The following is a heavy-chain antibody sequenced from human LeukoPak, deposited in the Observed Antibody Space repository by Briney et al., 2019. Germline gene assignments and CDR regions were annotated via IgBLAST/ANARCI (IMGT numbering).Heavy chain of an antibody. D-gene: IGHD3-3*01. V-gene: IGHV3-23*01. CDR3: ASDSPTYYDFWSGYYTEWY. Sequence: GGSLRLSCAASGFTFSSYAMSWVRQAPGKGLEWVSAISGSGGSTYYADSVKGRFTISRDNSKNTLYLQMNSLRAEDTAVYYCASDSPTYYDFWSGYYTEWYWGQGTLVTVSS. CDR2: ISGSGGST. CDR1: GFTFSSYA. J-gene: IGHJ4*02.